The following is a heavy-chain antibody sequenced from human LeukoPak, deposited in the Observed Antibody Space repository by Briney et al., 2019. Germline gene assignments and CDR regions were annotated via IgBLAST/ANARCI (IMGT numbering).Heavy chain of an antibody. CDR2: IKQDGSEK. CDR1: GFTFGSYW. D-gene: IGHD3-3*01. J-gene: IGHJ4*02. Sequence: GGSLRLSCAASGFTFGSYWMSWVRQAPGKGLEWVANIKQDGSEKYYVDSVKGRFTISRDNAKNSLYLQMNSLRAEDTAVYYCARDSNYDFWSGYQYPSDYWGQGTLVTVSS. CDR3: ARDSNYDFWSGYQYPSDY. V-gene: IGHV3-7*01.